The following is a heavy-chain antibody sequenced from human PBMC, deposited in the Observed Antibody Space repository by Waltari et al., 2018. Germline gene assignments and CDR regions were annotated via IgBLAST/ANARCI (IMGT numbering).Heavy chain of an antibody. CDR2: IARDGSTT. CDR1: GFTFSRYW. Sequence: EVQLVESGGGLVQPGGSLRLSCAASGFTFSRYWMYWVRQAPGTGLAWASHIARDGSTTGYANSVKGRFTITRDNAKNTLYMEMNSLRDEDTAVYYCVRDRGMDAWGQGTTVTVSS. J-gene: IGHJ6*02. CDR3: VRDRGMDA. V-gene: IGHV3-74*01.